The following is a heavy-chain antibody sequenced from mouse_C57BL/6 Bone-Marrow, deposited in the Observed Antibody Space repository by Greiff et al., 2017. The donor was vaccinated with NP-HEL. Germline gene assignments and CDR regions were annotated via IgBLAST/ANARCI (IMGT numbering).Heavy chain of an antibody. CDR2: INPNNGGT. Sequence: EVQLQQSGPELVKPGASVKISCKAYGYTFTDYYMNWVKQSHGKSLEWIGDINPNNGGTSYNQKFKGKATLTVDKSSSTAYMELRSLTSEDSAVYYCARELTFDYWGQGTTLTVSS. J-gene: IGHJ2*01. CDR1: GYTFTDYY. V-gene: IGHV1-26*01. CDR3: ARELTFDY.